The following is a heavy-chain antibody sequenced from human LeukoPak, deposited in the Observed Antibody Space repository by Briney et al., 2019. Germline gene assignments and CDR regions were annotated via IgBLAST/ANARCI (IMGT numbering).Heavy chain of an antibody. CDR3: TTLAPPYGDYDY. Sequence: GGSLRLSCAASGFTFSNAWMSWVRQAPGKGLEWVGRIKSKTDGGTTDYAAPVKGRFTISRDDSKNTLYLQMNSLKPEDTAVYYCTTLAPPYGDYDYWGQGTLVTVSS. D-gene: IGHD4-17*01. CDR2: IKSKTDGGTT. V-gene: IGHV3-15*01. J-gene: IGHJ4*02. CDR1: GFTFSNAW.